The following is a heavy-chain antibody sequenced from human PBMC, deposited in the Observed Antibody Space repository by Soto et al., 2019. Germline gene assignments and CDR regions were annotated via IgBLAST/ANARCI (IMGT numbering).Heavy chain of an antibody. J-gene: IGHJ4*02. V-gene: IGHV4-31*03. D-gene: IGHD4-17*01. CDR2: IYYSGST. Sequence: SETLSLTCTVSGGSISSGGYYWSWIRQHPGKGLEWIGYIYYSGSTYYNPSLKSRVTISVDTSKNQFSLKLSSVTAADTAVYYCATSPPAIDDYGDVRGPVFDYWGQGTLVTVSS. CDR3: ATSPPAIDDYGDVRGPVFDY. CDR1: GGSISSGGYY.